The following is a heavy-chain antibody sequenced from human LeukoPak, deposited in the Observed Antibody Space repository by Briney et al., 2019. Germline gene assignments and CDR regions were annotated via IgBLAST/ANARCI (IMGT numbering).Heavy chain of an antibody. V-gene: IGHV3-74*01. Sequence: GGSLRLSCAASGFTFNRFWMHWVRQAPGQGLMWVSHVNEDGSRTTYADPVKGRFTVSRDNARGTLYLEMNSLRAEDTAVYYCAKSLGYCSAGSCFPFDYWGQGTLVTVSS. CDR3: AKSLGYCSAGSCFPFDY. J-gene: IGHJ4*02. CDR2: VNEDGSRT. D-gene: IGHD2-15*01. CDR1: GFTFNRFW.